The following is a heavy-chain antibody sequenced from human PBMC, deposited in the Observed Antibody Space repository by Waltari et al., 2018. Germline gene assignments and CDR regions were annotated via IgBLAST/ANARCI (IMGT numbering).Heavy chain of an antibody. CDR3: AKGESMVQWGGGYYGLDV. J-gene: IGHJ6*01. CDR1: GGSFSTYT. V-gene: IGHV1-69*13. CDR2: IPPEFRRN. D-gene: IGHD3-10*01. Sequence: QVQLVQSGAEVKKPGSSVKVSCKASGGSFSTYTISWVRQAPGQGLEYMGGIPPEFRRNNEAKKFQGVVRITAEEVTTTVYMELKTLKHEDTAIYFCAKGESMVQWGGGYYGLDVWGQGTSVAVVS.